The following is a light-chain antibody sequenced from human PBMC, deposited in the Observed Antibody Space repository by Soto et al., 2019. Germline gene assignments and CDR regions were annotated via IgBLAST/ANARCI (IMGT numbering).Light chain of an antibody. J-gene: IGKJ1*01. CDR3: QQDGSSPT. CDR2: GAS. V-gene: IGKV3-20*01. Sequence: EIVLTPSPGTLALSPWKRATLSLSASQSVSSSYLSWYQQRPGEPPRLLIDGASSRTTGIQDRFSGSGCGTYFTLTISRLEPEDFVVYYCQQDGSSPTFGQGTKVDI. CDR1: QSVSSSY.